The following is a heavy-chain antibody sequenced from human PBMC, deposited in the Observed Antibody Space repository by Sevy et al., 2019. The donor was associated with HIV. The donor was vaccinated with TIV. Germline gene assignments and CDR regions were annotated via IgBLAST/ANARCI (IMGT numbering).Heavy chain of an antibody. D-gene: IGHD6-19*01. CDR2: IYISGST. CDR1: GGSISSYY. Sequence: SETLSLTCTVSGGSISSYYWSWIRQPAGKGLEWIGRIYISGSTNLNPSLKSRVTMSVDTSKNQFSLKLSSVTAADTAVDYCARGPYSSGLYYYYGLDVWGQGTTVTVSS. V-gene: IGHV4-4*07. J-gene: IGHJ6*02. CDR3: ARGPYSSGLYYYYGLDV.